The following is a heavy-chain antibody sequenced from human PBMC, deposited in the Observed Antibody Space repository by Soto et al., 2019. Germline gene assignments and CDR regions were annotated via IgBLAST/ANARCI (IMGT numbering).Heavy chain of an antibody. CDR2: IYYSGST. J-gene: IGHJ2*01. V-gene: IGHV4-31*03. CDR1: GGSISSGGYY. D-gene: IGHD3-10*01. CDR3: ARNIYGSWYFDL. Sequence: SETLSLTCTVSGGSISSGGYYWTWIRQHPGKGLEWIGYIYYSGSTYYNPSLKSRVTISVDTSKNQFSLKLSSVTAADTAVYYCARNIYGSWYFDLWGRGTLVTVSS.